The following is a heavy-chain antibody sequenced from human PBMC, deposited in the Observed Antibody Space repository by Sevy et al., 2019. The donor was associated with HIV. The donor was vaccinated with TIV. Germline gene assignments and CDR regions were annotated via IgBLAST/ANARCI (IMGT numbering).Heavy chain of an antibody. CDR1: GFTSSSYA. D-gene: IGHD3-9*01. J-gene: IGHJ4*02. CDR2: LSDSGVST. Sequence: GGSLRLSCAASGFTSSSYAMSWVRQPPGRGLELVSTLSDSGVSTYYTDSVKGRFTISRDNSKNILYLQMNSLRAEDTAVYYCARDRATSATGTLFDYWGQGTLVTVSS. CDR3: ARDRATSATGTLFDY. V-gene: IGHV3-23*01.